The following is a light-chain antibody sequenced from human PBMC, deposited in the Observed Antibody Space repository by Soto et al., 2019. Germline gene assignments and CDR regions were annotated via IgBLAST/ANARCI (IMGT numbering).Light chain of an antibody. CDR1: QSVSSSY. CDR3: QQYGDSPWT. CDR2: GAS. V-gene: IGKV3-20*01. Sequence: EIVLTPSPGTLSLSPVERATLSCRASQSVSSSYLAWYQQKPGQAPRLLIYGASDRATGIPDRFSGSGSGTDFTLTISRLEPEDFAVYYCQQYGDSPWTFGQGTKVDIK. J-gene: IGKJ1*01.